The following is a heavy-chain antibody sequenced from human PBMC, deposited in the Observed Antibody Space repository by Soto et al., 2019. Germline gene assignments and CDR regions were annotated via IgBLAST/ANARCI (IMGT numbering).Heavy chain of an antibody. CDR3: VKEGSGWYSRGSFDF. Sequence: PSETLSLTCSVSGVTMSYGGYSWSWVRQAPGTGLEWVSVISGTGGSASYADSVKGRFTISRDNSKNTMYLQMNSLRAEDTAIYYCVKEGSGWYSRGSFDFWGRGTMVTVSS. CDR1: GVTMSYGGYS. D-gene: IGHD6-19*01. J-gene: IGHJ3*01. V-gene: IGHV3-23*01. CDR2: ISGTGGSA.